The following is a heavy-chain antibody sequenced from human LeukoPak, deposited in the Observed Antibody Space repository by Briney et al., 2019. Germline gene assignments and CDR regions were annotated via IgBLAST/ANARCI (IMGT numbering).Heavy chain of an antibody. D-gene: IGHD6-19*01. CDR3: ARGEQWLPS. V-gene: IGHV1-8*03. CDR1: GYAFTTYD. CDR2: MNPNSGNT. J-gene: IGHJ5*02. Sequence: ASVKVSCKASGYAFTTYDINWVRQVTGQGLEWMGWMNPNSGNTGYAQKFQGRVTITWNTSINTAYMELNSLRSEDTAVYYCARGEQWLPSWGQGTLVTVSS.